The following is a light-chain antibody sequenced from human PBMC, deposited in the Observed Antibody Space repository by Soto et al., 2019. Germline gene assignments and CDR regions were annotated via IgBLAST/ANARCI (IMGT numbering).Light chain of an antibody. Sequence: DIPMTQSPSSLSASVGDRVTITCQASLDIITLLNWYQEKPGQTPKLLIFDASILEVGVPSRFSGGGSGTHFTLTINSLQPEDVATYYFQQYENLPITFGQGTRLEMK. CDR2: DAS. CDR1: LDIITL. J-gene: IGKJ5*01. CDR3: QQYENLPIT. V-gene: IGKV1-33*01.